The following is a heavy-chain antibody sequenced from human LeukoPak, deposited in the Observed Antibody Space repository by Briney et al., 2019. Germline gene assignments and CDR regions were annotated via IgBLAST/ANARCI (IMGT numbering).Heavy chain of an antibody. Sequence: PGRSLRLSCAASGFTFSSYGMHWVRQAPGKGLEWVAVISYDGSNKYYADSVKGRFTISRDNSKNTLYLQMNSLRAEDTAVYYCASIVGAGGLNAFDIWGQGTMVTVSS. CDR1: GFTFSSYG. V-gene: IGHV3-30-3*01. D-gene: IGHD1-26*01. CDR2: ISYDGSNK. CDR3: ASIVGAGGLNAFDI. J-gene: IGHJ3*02.